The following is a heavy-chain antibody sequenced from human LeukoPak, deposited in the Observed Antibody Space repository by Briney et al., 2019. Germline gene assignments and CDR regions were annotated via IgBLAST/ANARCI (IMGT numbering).Heavy chain of an antibody. CDR1: GYTFTSYG. Sequence: ASVKVSCKASGYTFTSYGISWVRQAPGQGLEWMGWISAYNGNTNYAQKLQGRVTMTADTSTSTAYMELRSLRSDDTAVYYCARAVVGATRGEWFDPWGQGTLVTVSS. CDR3: ARAVVGATRGEWFDP. J-gene: IGHJ5*02. CDR2: ISAYNGNT. V-gene: IGHV1-18*01. D-gene: IGHD1-26*01.